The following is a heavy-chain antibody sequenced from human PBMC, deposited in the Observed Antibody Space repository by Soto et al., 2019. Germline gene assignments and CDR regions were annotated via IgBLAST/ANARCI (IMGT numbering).Heavy chain of an antibody. CDR2: ISWNSGGI. J-gene: IGHJ4*02. V-gene: IGHV3-9*01. Sequence: GGSLKLSCAASGFTFDDYAMHWVRQAPGKGLEWVSGISWNSGGIAYADSVKGRFTISRDNAKNSLYLQMNSLRTEDTALYYCAKVSGPQDPFGYWGQGTLVTVSS. CDR1: GFTFDDYA. CDR3: AKVSGPQDPFGY.